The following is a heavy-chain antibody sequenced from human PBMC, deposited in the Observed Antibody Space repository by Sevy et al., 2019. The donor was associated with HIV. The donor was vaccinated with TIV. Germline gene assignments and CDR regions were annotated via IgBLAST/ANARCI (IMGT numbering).Heavy chain of an antibody. D-gene: IGHD6-6*01. CDR1: GFTFSSYS. Sequence: GGSLRLSCAASGFTFSSYSMNWVRQAPGKGLEWVSSISSSSSYIYYAHSVKGRFTISRDNAKNSLYLQMNSLRAEDTAVYYCARDRSSSPNWFDPWGQGTLVTVSS. V-gene: IGHV3-21*01. J-gene: IGHJ5*02. CDR2: ISSSSSYI. CDR3: ARDRSSSPNWFDP.